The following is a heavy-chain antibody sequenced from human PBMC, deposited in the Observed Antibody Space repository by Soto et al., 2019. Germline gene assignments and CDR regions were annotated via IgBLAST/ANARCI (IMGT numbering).Heavy chain of an antibody. Sequence: EVQLVESGGGLIQPGGSLRLSCAVSGFTVSNNYMSWVRQAPGKGLEGVSVIYSGGYTAYGDSVKGRFTISRDNSKNTLFLKMNTRGADDPAVFSGGPSPGGGGYWGQGTLVTVSS. CDR3: GPSPGGGGY. CDR2: IYSGGYT. D-gene: IGHD3-10*01. J-gene: IGHJ4*02. CDR1: GFTVSNNY. V-gene: IGHV3-53*01.